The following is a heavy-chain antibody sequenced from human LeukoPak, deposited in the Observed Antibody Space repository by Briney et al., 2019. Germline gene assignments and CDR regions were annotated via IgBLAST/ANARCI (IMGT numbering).Heavy chain of an antibody. D-gene: IGHD6-19*01. CDR1: GFTFDDYA. CDR3: AKDGGPVAGPLYYFYGMDV. V-gene: IGHV3-9*01. Sequence: GGSLRLSCAASGFTFDDYAMHWVRHARGKGREGVSGISWNSGSIGYADSVKGRFTTSRDNAKNSLYLQMNSLRAEDTALYYCAKDGGPVAGPLYYFYGMDVWGQGTTVTVSS. J-gene: IGHJ6*02. CDR2: ISWNSGSI.